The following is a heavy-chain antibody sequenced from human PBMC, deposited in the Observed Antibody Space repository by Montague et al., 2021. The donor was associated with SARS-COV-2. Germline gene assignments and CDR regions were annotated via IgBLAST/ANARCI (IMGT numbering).Heavy chain of an antibody. J-gene: IGHJ4*02. D-gene: IGHD3-22*01. Sequence: SETLSLTCTVSGGSISYYYWSWVRQPPGKGLEWIGYIYYTGGTNYNPSLKSRVTLSVATSKNQFSLKVNSVTAADTAVYYCARVGTSGYSLPFDSWGQGTRVTVSS. V-gene: IGHV4-59*01. CDR1: GGSISYYY. CDR3: ARVGTSGYSLPFDS. CDR2: IYYTGGT.